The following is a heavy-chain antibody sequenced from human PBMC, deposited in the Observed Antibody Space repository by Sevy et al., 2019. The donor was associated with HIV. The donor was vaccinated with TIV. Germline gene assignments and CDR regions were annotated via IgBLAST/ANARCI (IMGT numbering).Heavy chain of an antibody. Sequence: ASVKVSCKASGYTFTSYGISWVRQAPGQGLEWMGWISAYNGNTNYAQKLQGRVTMTTDTSTSTAYMELRSLRSDDTAVYYCARECPAGFFAFGAYFDYWGQGTLVTVSS. D-gene: IGHD6-13*01. V-gene: IGHV1-18*01. CDR1: GYTFTSYG. CDR2: ISAYNGNT. J-gene: IGHJ4*02. CDR3: ARECPAGFFAFGAYFDY.